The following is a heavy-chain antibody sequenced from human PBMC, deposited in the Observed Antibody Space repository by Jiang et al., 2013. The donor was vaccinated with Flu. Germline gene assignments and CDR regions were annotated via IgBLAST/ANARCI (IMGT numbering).Heavy chain of an antibody. CDR2: IIPIFGTA. Sequence: GAEVKKPGSSVKVSCKASGGTFSSYAISWVRQAPGQGLEWMGGIIPIFGTANYAQKFQGRVTITADKSTSTAYMELSSLRSEDTAVYYCARAPRRGVVRQQLDWFDPWGQGTLVTVSS. CDR3: ARAPRRGVVRQQLDWFDP. V-gene: IGHV1-69*06. D-gene: IGHD6-13*01. J-gene: IGHJ5*02. CDR1: GGTFSSYA.